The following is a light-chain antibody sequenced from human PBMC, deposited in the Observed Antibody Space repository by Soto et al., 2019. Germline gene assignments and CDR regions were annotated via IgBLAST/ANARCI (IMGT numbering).Light chain of an antibody. CDR1: QSVSSY. CDR2: DAS. CDR3: QQRSNWLT. J-gene: IGKJ2*01. Sequence: EIVLTQSPATLSLSPGERATLSCRASQSVSSYLAWYQQKPGQAPRLLIYDASNRATGIPARFSGSGSGTDFPLTISSLEPEDFAVYYCQQRSNWLTFGQGTKLEIK. V-gene: IGKV3-11*01.